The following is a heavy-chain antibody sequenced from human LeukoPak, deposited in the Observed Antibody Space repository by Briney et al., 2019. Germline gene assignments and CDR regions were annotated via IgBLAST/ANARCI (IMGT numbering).Heavy chain of an antibody. D-gene: IGHD6-13*01. J-gene: IGHJ4*02. Sequence: PGRSLRLSCAASGFTFSSYGMHWVRQAPGKGLEWVAVISYDGSNKYYADSVKGRFTISRDNSKNTLYLQMNSLRAEDTAVYYCATDQGSYSNRGPDNWGQGTLVIVSS. CDR2: ISYDGSNK. CDR1: GFTFSSYG. CDR3: ATDQGSYSNRGPDN. V-gene: IGHV3-30*03.